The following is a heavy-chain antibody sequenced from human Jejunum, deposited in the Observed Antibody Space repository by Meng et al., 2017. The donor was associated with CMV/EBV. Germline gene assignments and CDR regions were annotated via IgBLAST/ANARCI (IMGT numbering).Heavy chain of an antibody. CDR3: ARDPFDYWLDP. Sequence: SCQASGYIFTDYGISWVRQAPGQGLEWMGWMSTTSGHTNYAQNIQGRVSMTADTSTSTAYMEPRNLRSDDTAVYYCARDPFDYWLDPWGQGTLVTVSS. CDR1: GYIFTDYG. J-gene: IGHJ5*02. CDR2: MSTTSGHT. V-gene: IGHV1-18*04.